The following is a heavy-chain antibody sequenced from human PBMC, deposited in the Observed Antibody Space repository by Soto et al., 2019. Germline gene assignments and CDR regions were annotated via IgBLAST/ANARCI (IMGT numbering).Heavy chain of an antibody. CDR3: ARDDIPGRAVATYGMDV. CDR1: GFIFSNFG. CDR2: IWYDGSNE. V-gene: IGHV3-33*01. J-gene: IGHJ6*02. Sequence: LRLSCAASGFIFSNFGMHWVRQAPGKGLEWVAVIWYDGSNEYYADSVKGRFTISKDNSKNTLYLQMNSLRAEDTAVYYCARDDIPGRAVATYGMDVWGQGTTVTVS. D-gene: IGHD6-19*01.